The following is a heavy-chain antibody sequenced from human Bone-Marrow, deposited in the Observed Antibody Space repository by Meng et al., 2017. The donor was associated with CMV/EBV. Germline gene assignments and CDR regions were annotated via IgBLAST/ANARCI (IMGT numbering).Heavy chain of an antibody. D-gene: IGHD3-10*01. CDR1: GYTFTGYY. Sequence: ASVKVSCKASGYTFTGYYMHWVRQAPGQGLEWMGWINPNSGGTNYAQKFQGRVTMTRDTSISTAYMELSRLRSDDTAVYYCAKDRWFGETVNWFDPWGQGTLVTVSS. V-gene: IGHV1-2*02. CDR3: AKDRWFGETVNWFDP. J-gene: IGHJ5*02. CDR2: INPNSGGT.